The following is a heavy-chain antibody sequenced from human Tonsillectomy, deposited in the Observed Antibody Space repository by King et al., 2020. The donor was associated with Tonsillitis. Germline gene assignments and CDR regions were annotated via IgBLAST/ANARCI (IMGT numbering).Heavy chain of an antibody. D-gene: IGHD3-3*01. CDR3: TRLWSGYFDY. CDR2: IDQDGSKK. CDR1: GFTFSNYW. V-gene: IGHV3-7*01. J-gene: IGHJ4*02. Sequence: VQLVESGGGLVQPGGSLRLSCAASGFTFSNYWMSWVRQAPGKGLEWVANIDQDGSKKFYVESVKGRFTISRDNTKNSLYLQMNSLRAEDTAVYYCTRLWSGYFDYWGQGILVPVSS.